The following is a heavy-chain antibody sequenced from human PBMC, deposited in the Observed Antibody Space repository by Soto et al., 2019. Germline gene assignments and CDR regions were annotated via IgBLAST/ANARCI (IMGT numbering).Heavy chain of an antibody. J-gene: IGHJ4*02. D-gene: IGHD2-2*01. V-gene: IGHV3-48*02. CDR2: ISSSSSTI. Sequence: GGSLRLSCAASGFTFSNYNMNWVRQAPGKGLEWISYISSSSSTIYYADSVKGRFSISRDNAKNSLYLQMNSLRDEDTAVYYCARGGRYCSTTTCFFRDFWGQGTLVTVSS. CDR3: ARGGRYCSTTTCFFRDF. CDR1: GFTFSNYN.